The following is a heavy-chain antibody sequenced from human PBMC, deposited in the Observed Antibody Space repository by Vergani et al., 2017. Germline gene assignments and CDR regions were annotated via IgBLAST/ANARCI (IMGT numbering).Heavy chain of an antibody. Sequence: QVQLQQWGPGLLKPSETLSLTCAVYGGSFSGYYWSWIRQPPGKGLEWIGEINHSGSTNYNPSLKSRVTISVDTSKNQFSLKLSSVTAADTAVYYCARGRRGGVVRGVMDYGMDVWGQGTTVTVSS. CDR2: INHSGST. CDR3: ARGRRGGVVRGVMDYGMDV. CDR1: GGSFSGYY. J-gene: IGHJ6*02. V-gene: IGHV4-34*01. D-gene: IGHD3-10*01.